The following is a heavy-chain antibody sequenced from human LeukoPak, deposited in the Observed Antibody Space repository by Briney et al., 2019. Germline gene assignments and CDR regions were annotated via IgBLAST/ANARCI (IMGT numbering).Heavy chain of an antibody. CDR1: GYTYASHY. Sequence: ASVNASGKASGYTYASHYMHWVRQAPGRGREGMGVINPCEGRPTYAQKFQARVNMTRDTSTSTIYMELSSLRSEDTAMYYCARKYSYNSGGLDHWGQGALVTVPS. V-gene: IGHV1-46*01. CDR2: INPCEGRP. D-gene: IGHD6-19*01. J-gene: IGHJ4*02. CDR3: ARKYSYNSGGLDH.